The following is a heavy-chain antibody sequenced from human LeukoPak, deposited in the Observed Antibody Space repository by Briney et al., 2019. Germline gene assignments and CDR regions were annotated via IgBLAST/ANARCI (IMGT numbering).Heavy chain of an antibody. CDR1: GGPFSNYC. CDR3: ARPPVSGTLNDAFDI. J-gene: IGHJ3*02. Sequence: SVNVSCKVSGGPFSNYCLSWVRQAPGQGLEWMGGIIPIFPSTNYAQNFQGKVTITADESTSTVYMELSSLRTDDTAVYYCARPPVSGTLNDAFDIWGQGTVVTVSS. D-gene: IGHD1/OR15-1a*01. CDR2: IIPIFPST. V-gene: IGHV1-69*01.